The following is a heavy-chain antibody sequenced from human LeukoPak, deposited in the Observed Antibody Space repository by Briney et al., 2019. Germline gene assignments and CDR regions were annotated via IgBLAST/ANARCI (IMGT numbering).Heavy chain of an antibody. D-gene: IGHD5-18*01. V-gene: IGHV3-49*04. CDR3: TRGPIQQWPYYGMDV. CDR1: GFTFGDHA. Sequence: PGRSLRLSCTASGFTFGDHAMSWVRQVPGKGLEWVGCIRSKTYGGTTEYAASVKGRFTISRDDSKSIAYLQMNSLKPEDTAVYYCTRGPIQQWPYYGMDVWGQGTTVTVSS. CDR2: IRSKTYGGTT. J-gene: IGHJ6*02.